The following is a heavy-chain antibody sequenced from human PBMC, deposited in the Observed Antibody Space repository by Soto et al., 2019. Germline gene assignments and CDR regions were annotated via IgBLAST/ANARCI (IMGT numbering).Heavy chain of an antibody. CDR1: GGTFNRQA. V-gene: IGHV1-69*12. CDR2: FIPIFGTT. CDR3: ARVDSSMFEGGEWFDP. Sequence: QVVQSGAEVKKPGSSVKVSCKASGGTFNRQAFSWVRQAPGQGLEWMGGFIPIFGTTDYSHKLQGRVTITADEATSTAYMELSSLTSDDTAVYYCARVDSSMFEGGEWFDPWGQGTLVTVSS. J-gene: IGHJ5*02. D-gene: IGHD3-10*02.